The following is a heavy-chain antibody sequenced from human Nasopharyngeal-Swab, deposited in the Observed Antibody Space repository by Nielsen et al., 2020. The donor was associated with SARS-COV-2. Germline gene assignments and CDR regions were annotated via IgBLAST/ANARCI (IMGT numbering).Heavy chain of an antibody. Sequence: GESLKISCAASGFTFSSYWMHWVRQAPGKGLEWVSAIGTAGDTYYPGSVKGRFTISRENAKNSLYLQMNSLRAGDTAVYYCARERTDCSGGSCYSYGMDVWGQGTTVTVSS. J-gene: IGHJ6*02. CDR2: IGTAGDT. CDR3: ARERTDCSGGSCYSYGMDV. V-gene: IGHV3-13*01. D-gene: IGHD2-15*01. CDR1: GFTFSSYW.